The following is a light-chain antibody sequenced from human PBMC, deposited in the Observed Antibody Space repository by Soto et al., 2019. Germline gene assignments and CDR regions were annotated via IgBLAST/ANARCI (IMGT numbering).Light chain of an antibody. CDR3: QQYDGTPPWT. Sequence: EVELTQSPGTLSLSPGERATLSCRASQRVSTSYLAWYQQKPGHAPRLLIYATSSRATGIPDRFSGSGSGTDFTLTISRLEPEDFALYYCQQYDGTPPWTFGQGTKVEIK. CDR1: QRVSTSY. V-gene: IGKV3-20*01. J-gene: IGKJ1*01. CDR2: ATS.